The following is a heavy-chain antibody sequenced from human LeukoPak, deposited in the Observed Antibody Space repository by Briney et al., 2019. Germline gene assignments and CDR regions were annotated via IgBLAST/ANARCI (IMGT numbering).Heavy chain of an antibody. V-gene: IGHV4-4*02. Sequence: PSETLSLTCAVSGGSISSSNWWSWLRQPPGKGLELIGEIYHSWSTNYNPSLKSRVTISVDTSKNHFFLKLSSVTAADTAVYYCARGEDIQDYWGQGTLVTVSS. D-gene: IGHD2-15*01. CDR1: GGSISSSNW. J-gene: IGHJ4*02. CDR3: ARGEDIQDY. CDR2: IYHSWST.